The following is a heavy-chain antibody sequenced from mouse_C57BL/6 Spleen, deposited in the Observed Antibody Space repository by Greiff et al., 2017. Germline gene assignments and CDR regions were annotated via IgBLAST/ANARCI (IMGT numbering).Heavy chain of an antibody. CDR1: GFNIKDDY. CDR2: IDPENGDT. CDR3: STSSTMIRRFAY. J-gene: IGHJ3*01. D-gene: IGHD2-4*01. Sequence: VQLQQSGAELVRPGASVKLSCTASGFNIKDDYMHWVKQRPEQGLEWIGWIDPENGDTEYASKFQGKATITADTSSNTAYLHLRSLTSEDTAVYYCSTSSTMIRRFAYWGQGTLVTVSA. V-gene: IGHV14-4*01.